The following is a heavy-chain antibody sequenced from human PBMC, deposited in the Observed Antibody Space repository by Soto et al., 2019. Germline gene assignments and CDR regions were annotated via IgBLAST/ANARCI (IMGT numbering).Heavy chain of an antibody. CDR1: GFSLTTRGVA. CDR2: IFWDDDK. D-gene: IGHD5-12*01. CDR3: AHRSRGYAYYFAP. J-gene: IGHJ4*02. V-gene: IGHV2-5*02. Sequence: QITLKESGPALVRPTQTLTLTCSFSGFSLTTRGVAVGGIRQPPGKALEWLALIFWDDDKWYSPSLRSRLTITEDTSKNQVVLTMTNMDPVDTATYYCAHRSRGYAYYFAPWGQGTMVTVSS.